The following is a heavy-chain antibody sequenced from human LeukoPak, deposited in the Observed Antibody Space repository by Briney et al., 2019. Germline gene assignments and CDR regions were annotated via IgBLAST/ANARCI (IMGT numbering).Heavy chain of an antibody. D-gene: IGHD2-21*02. CDR2: IYYNGIT. J-gene: IGHJ4*02. Sequence: SETLSLNCAVSGGSISNYYWSWIRQPPGKGLEWIAFIYYNGITNYNPSLRSRVTISVETSKSQFSLKVSSVTAADTTVYYCARAPGVMTAFDYWGQGALVTVSS. V-gene: IGHV4-59*01. CDR3: ARAPGVMTAFDY. CDR1: GGSISNYY.